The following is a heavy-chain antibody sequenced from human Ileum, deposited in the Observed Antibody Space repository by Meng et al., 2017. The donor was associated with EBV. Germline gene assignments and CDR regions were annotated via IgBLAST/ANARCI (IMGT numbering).Heavy chain of an antibody. J-gene: IGHJ4*02. CDR2: ISYDGSNK. CDR3: AKAPYSGYDAFDY. Sequence: VQLGGSGGGLVQPGRSLRFSCAASGFTFSSYGMHWVRQAPGKGLEWVAVISYDGSNKYYADSVKGRFTISRDNSKNTLYLQMNSLRAEDTAVYYCAKAPYSGYDAFDYWGQGTLVTVSS. D-gene: IGHD5-12*01. CDR1: GFTFSSYG. V-gene: IGHV3-30*18.